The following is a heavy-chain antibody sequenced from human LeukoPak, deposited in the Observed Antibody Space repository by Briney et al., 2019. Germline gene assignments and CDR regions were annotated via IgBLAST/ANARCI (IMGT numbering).Heavy chain of an antibody. CDR2: IYYSGST. Sequence: SETLSLTCTVSVVSISSSSYYWGWIRQPPGKGLEWIGSIYYSGSTYYNPSLKSRVTISVDTSKNQFSLKLSSVTAADTALYYCARVANHDYGGKGFDYWGQGTLVTVSS. J-gene: IGHJ4*02. CDR3: ARVANHDYGGKGFDY. D-gene: IGHD4-23*01. CDR1: VVSISSSSYY. V-gene: IGHV4-39*01.